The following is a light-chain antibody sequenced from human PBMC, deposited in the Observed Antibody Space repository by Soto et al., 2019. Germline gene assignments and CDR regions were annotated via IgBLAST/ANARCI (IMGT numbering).Light chain of an antibody. Sequence: DFQMTQSPSTLSASVGDRVTVTCRASQGINSYLAWYQQKPGKAPKLLIYDVSSLQSGVPSRFSGSGSGTEITLTISSLQPDDFATYYCQHYKMYSPWTFGQGTKVDIK. CDR1: QGINSY. V-gene: IGKV1-5*01. CDR3: QHYKMYSPWT. J-gene: IGKJ1*01. CDR2: DVS.